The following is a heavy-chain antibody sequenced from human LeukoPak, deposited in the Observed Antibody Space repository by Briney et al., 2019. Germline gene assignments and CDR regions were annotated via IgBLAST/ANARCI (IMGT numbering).Heavy chain of an antibody. CDR1: GFTFSDHY. Sequence: KAGGSLRLSCAASGFTFSDHYMSWIRQAPGKGLEWVSYISRGASTIYYADSVKGRFTISRDNAKNSLYLQMDSLRAEDTALYYCARGGNNSGWNAYFDYWGQGSLVTVSS. D-gene: IGHD6-19*01. CDR3: ARGGNNSGWNAYFDY. J-gene: IGHJ4*02. CDR2: ISRGASTI. V-gene: IGHV3-11*01.